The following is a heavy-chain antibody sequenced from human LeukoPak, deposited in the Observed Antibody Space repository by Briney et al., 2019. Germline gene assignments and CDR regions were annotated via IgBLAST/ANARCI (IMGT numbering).Heavy chain of an antibody. CDR1: GFSVSSSGVA. D-gene: IGHD1-1*01. V-gene: IGHV2-5*01. CDR2: IYWNDDD. CDR3: AHLTTSAYYYDY. J-gene: IGHJ4*02. Sequence: SGPTLVKPTETLTLTCTCSGFSVSSSGVAAGWIRQPPGKALEWLGHIYWNDDDRYSTSLRSRLTITRDTSENQVVLTMTIMDPVDTATYYCAHLTTSAYYYDYWGQGTLVTVSS.